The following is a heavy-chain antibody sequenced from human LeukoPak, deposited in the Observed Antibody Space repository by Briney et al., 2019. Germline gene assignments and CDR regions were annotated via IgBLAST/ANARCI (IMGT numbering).Heavy chain of an antibody. Sequence: GGPLRLSCAASGFTFSSYWMHWVRQAPGKGLVWVSRINSDGSSTSYADSVKGRFTISREDAKNSLSLQMDSVRPEDTAVYYCAFNNNFKYWGQGTLVIVSS. D-gene: IGHD1/OR15-1a*01. V-gene: IGHV3-74*01. CDR2: INSDGSST. CDR3: AFNNNFKY. CDR1: GFTFSSYW. J-gene: IGHJ4*02.